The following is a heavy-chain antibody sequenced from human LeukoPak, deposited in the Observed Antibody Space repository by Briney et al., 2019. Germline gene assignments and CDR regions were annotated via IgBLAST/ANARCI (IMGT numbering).Heavy chain of an antibody. D-gene: IGHD3-10*01. CDR2: ISYDGSNK. CDR1: GFTFSSYA. V-gene: IGHV3-30-3*01. Sequence: PGRSLRLSCAASGFTFSSYAMHWVRQAPGKGLEWVAVISYDGSNKDYADSVKGRFTISRDNSKNTLYLHMNRLRAEDTAVYYCARAYGSGSYSYFDYWGQGTLVTVSS. CDR3: ARAYGSGSYSYFDY. J-gene: IGHJ4*02.